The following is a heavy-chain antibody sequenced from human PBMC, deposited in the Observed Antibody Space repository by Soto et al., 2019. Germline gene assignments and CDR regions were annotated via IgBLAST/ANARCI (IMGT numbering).Heavy chain of an antibody. V-gene: IGHV1-2*04. CDR3: ATDRRGVAGKGEGAFDI. CDR1: GYTFTGYY. D-gene: IGHD6-19*01. Sequence: GASVKVSCKASGYTFTGYYMHWVRQAPGQGLEWMGWINPNSGGTNYAQKFQGWVTMTRDTSISTAYMELSRLRSDDTAVYYCATDRRGVAGKGEGAFDIWGQGTMVTVSS. CDR2: INPNSGGT. J-gene: IGHJ3*02.